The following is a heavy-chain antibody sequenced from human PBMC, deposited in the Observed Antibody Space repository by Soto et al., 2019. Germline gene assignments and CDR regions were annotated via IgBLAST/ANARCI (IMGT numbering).Heavy chain of an antibody. D-gene: IGHD1-1*01. J-gene: IGHJ3*01. Sequence: QVQLQESGPGLVKPSETLSLTCTVSGGSISSYYWSWIRQPPGKGLEWIGYIYYSGSTNYNPSLKSRVIISVDTSKNQFSLKLSSVTAADTAVYYCARNDGHAFDFWGQGTMVTVSS. CDR3: ARNDGHAFDF. CDR2: IYYSGST. V-gene: IGHV4-59*01. CDR1: GGSISSYY.